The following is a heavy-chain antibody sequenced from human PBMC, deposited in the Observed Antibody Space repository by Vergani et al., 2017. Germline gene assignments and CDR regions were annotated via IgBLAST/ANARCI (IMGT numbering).Heavy chain of an antibody. CDR1: GFTFTSSA. D-gene: IGHD4-11*01. CDR2: IVVGSGNT. CDR3: AGGRRIYSNYFYYYYMDV. J-gene: IGHJ6*03. Sequence: QMQLVQSGPEVKKPGTSVKVSCTASGFTFTSSAMQWVRQARGQRLEWIGWIVVGSGNTNYAQQFQERVTITRDMSTSTAYMELSSLRSEDTAVYYCAGGRRIYSNYFYYYYMDVWGKGTTVTVSS. V-gene: IGHV1-58*02.